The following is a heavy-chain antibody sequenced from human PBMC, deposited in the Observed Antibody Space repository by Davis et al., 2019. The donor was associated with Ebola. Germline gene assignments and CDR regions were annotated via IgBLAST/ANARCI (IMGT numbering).Heavy chain of an antibody. Sequence: SETLSLTCAVYGGSFSGYYWSWIRQPPGKGLEWIGEINHSGSTNYNPSLKSRVTISVDTSKNQISLKLSSVTAADTAVYYCARDGGIAAAGLDYWGQGTLVTVSS. D-gene: IGHD6-13*01. CDR2: INHSGST. V-gene: IGHV4-34*01. CDR1: GGSFSGYY. CDR3: ARDGGIAAAGLDY. J-gene: IGHJ4*02.